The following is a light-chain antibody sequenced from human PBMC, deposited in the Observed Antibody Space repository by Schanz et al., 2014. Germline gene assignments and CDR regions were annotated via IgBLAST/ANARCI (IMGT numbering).Light chain of an antibody. V-gene: IGKV1-5*03. CDR2: KAS. J-gene: IGKJ3*01. CDR1: QTINHW. CDR3: QQYHSLLFS. Sequence: DIQMTQSPSTLSASVGDRVTITCRASQTINHWLAWHQQKPGEAPKLLIYKASNLESGVPSRFSGSGSGTEFTLTISSLQPDDFATYYCQQYHSLLFSFGPGTKVDIK.